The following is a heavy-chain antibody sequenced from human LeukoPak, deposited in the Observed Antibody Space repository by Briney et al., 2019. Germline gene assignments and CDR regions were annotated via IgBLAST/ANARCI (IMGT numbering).Heavy chain of an antibody. CDR1: GYNFASYD. CDR3: ARALGLYDSSGLYIYYFDY. D-gene: IGHD3-22*01. J-gene: IGHJ4*02. Sequence: ASVKVSCKASGYNFASYDINWVRQAAGQGLEWMGWINPTSGNRGYAQKFQGSVTITRDNSISTAYMELSGLRSEDTAVYYCARALGLYDSSGLYIYYFDYWGQGALVTVST. V-gene: IGHV1-8*01. CDR2: INPTSGNR.